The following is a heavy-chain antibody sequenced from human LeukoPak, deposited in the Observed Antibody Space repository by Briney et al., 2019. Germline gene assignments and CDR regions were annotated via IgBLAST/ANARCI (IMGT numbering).Heavy chain of an antibody. D-gene: IGHD3-16*01. CDR1: GFTFSSYA. CDR3: ARGWASSRRKAFDI. V-gene: IGHV3-30-3*01. CDR2: ISYDGSNK. Sequence: GGSLRLSCAASGFTFSSYAIHWVRQAPGKGLEWVAVISYDGSNKYYADSVKGRFTISRDNAKNSLYLQMNSLRVEDTAVYYCARGWASSRRKAFDIWGQGTMVTVSS. J-gene: IGHJ3*02.